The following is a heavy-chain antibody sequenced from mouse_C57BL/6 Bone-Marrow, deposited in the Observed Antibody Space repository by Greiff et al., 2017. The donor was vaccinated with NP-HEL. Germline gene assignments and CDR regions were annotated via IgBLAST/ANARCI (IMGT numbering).Heavy chain of an antibody. J-gene: IGHJ1*03. CDR3: ARHGDYFGSSYGYFDV. CDR2: FYPGSGSI. V-gene: IGHV1-62-2*01. CDR1: GYTFTEYT. D-gene: IGHD1-1*01. Sequence: VQLVESGAELVKPGASVKLSCKASGYTFTEYTIHWVKQRSGQGLEWIGWFYPGSGSIKYNEKFKDKATLTADKSSSTVYMELSRLTSEESAVYFCARHGDYFGSSYGYFDVWGTGTTVTVTS.